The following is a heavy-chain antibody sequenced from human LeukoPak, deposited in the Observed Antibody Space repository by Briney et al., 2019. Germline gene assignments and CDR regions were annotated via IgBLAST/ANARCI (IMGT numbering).Heavy chain of an antibody. J-gene: IGHJ4*02. D-gene: IGHD1-26*01. CDR2: IYPGDSDT. Sequence: GESLKISCTASGYSLTSYWIGWVRQMPGKGLEWMGIIYPGDSDTRYSPSFQGQVTISVDKPISTAYLQWSSLKASDTAMYYCARRGSGTYFPFDYWGQGTLVTVSS. CDR1: GYSLTSYW. CDR3: ARRGSGTYFPFDY. V-gene: IGHV5-51*01.